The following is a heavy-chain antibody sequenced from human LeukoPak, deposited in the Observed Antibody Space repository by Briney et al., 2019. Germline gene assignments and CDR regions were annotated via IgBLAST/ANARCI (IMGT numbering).Heavy chain of an antibody. J-gene: IGHJ4*02. CDR3: ARAEAHTSSMDY. CDR1: GFTFDDYA. D-gene: IGHD6-6*01. Sequence: GGSLRLSCAASGFTFDDYAMHWVRQAPGKGLEWVSFISTSSYTYYADSVKGRFTISRDNAKTSLYLQMNSLRAEDTAVYYCARAEAHTSSMDYWGQGTLVTVSS. V-gene: IGHV3-69-1*01. CDR2: ISTSSYT.